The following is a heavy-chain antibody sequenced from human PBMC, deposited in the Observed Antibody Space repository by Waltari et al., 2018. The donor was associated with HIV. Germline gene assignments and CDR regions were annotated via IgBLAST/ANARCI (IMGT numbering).Heavy chain of an antibody. Sequence: QVQLVQSGAEVKKPGASVKCSCKPSGYTFTSYGIRWVRPAPGQWLEWMGWISAYNGNTNYAQKLQGRVTMTTDTSTSTAYMELRSLRSDDTAVYYCARVFYSGSYPCFDYLGQGTLVTVSS. CDR1: GYTFTSYG. V-gene: IGHV1-18*01. D-gene: IGHD1-26*01. CDR3: ARVFYSGSYPCFDY. J-gene: IGHJ4*02. CDR2: ISAYNGNT.